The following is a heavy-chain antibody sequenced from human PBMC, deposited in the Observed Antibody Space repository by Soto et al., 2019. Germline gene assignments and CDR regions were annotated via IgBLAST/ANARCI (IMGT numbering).Heavy chain of an antibody. CDR1: SRSISSNW. CDR2: VNHDGRT. CDR3: AGSTSYRLDY. D-gene: IGHD3-16*02. J-gene: IGHJ4*02. Sequence: QVQLQESGPGLVKPSGTLSLTCVVSSRSISSNWWSWVRHPPGKGLEWIGEVNHDGRTNTNPSLESRVTMSVDKSGNQFSLNLNSVSAADTAVYYCAGSTSYRLDYWGQGTLVTVSS. V-gene: IGHV4-4*02.